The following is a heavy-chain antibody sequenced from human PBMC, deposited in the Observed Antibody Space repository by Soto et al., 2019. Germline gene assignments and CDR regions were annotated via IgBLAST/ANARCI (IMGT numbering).Heavy chain of an antibody. Sequence: LSLTCTVSGGSISSYYWSWIRQPPGKGLEWIGYIYYSGSTNYNPSLKSRVTISVDTSKNQFSLKLSSVNAADTAVYYCARVSYLYYYDSSGLSFYYWGQGTLVSVSS. CDR3: ARVSYLYYYDSSGLSFYY. D-gene: IGHD3-22*01. CDR2: IYYSGST. CDR1: GGSISSYY. V-gene: IGHV4-59*01. J-gene: IGHJ4*02.